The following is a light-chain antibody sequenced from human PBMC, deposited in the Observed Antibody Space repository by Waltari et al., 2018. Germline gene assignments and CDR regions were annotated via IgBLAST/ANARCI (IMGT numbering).Light chain of an antibody. J-gene: IGLJ2*01. V-gene: IGLV2-23*01. CDR1: SRDVGSYNL. CDR3: CSYAGSSIVV. CDR2: EGS. Sequence: QSALTQPASVSGSPGQSITISCTGTSRDVGSYNLVSWYQQHPGKAPKLMIYEGSKRPSGVSNRFSGSTSGNTASLTISGLQAEDEADYYCCSYAGSSIVVFGGGTKLTVL.